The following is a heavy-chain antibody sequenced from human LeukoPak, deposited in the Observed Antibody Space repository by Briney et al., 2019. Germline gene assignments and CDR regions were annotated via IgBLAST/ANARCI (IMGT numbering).Heavy chain of an antibody. CDR1: GGSISSYY. J-gene: IGHJ1*01. CDR2: IYYSGST. Sequence: SETLSLTCTVSGGSISSYYWSWIRQPPGKGLEWIGYIYYSGSTNYNPSLKSRVTISVDTSKNQFSLKLSSVTAADTAVYYCARIGGGYYDSSGYVAFGGYFQHWGQGTLVTVSS. D-gene: IGHD3-22*01. V-gene: IGHV4-59*01. CDR3: ARIGGGYYDSSGYVAFGGYFQH.